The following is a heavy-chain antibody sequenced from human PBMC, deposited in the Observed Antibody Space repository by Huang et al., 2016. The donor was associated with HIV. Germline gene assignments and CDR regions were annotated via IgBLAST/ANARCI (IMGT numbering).Heavy chain of an antibody. D-gene: IGHD3-10*01. Sequence: EVQLMESGGGLVQPGGSLRLSCAASGFTFSTYNMNWVRQAPGKGLEWVSYITSMSGSIYYADSVKGRFTIARDNAKNSLYLQMNSLRAEDTAVYYCARFGSYYYGSGSYLDAFDIWGQGTMVTVSS. CDR3: ARFGSYYYGSGSYLDAFDI. CDR2: ITSMSGSI. CDR1: GFTFSTYN. V-gene: IGHV3-48*01. J-gene: IGHJ3*02.